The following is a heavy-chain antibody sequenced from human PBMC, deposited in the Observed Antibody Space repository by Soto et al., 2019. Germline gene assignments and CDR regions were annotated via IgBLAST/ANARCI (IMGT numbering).Heavy chain of an antibody. J-gene: IGHJ5*02. V-gene: IGHV4-59*01. Sequence: PSEPLSLTCTVSGGSISSYYWSWIRQPPGKGLEWIGYIYYSGSTNYNPSLKSRVTISVDTSKNQFSLKLSSVTAADTAVYYCARAEFRYYDSSGSPFDPWGQGTLVTVSS. CDR3: ARAEFRYYDSSGSPFDP. CDR1: GGSISSYY. D-gene: IGHD3-22*01. CDR2: IYYSGST.